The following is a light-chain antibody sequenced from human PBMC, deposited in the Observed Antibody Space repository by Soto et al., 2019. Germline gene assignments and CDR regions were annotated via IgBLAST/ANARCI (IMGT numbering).Light chain of an antibody. V-gene: IGKV3-20*01. CDR2: GAS. CDR1: QSVSSSY. Sequence: EIVLTQSPGTPSLSPGERATLSCRASQSVSSSYLAWYQQKPGQAPRLLIYGASSRATGIPDRFSGSGSGTDFTLTISRLEPEDFAVYYCQQYGSSPNTFGQGTKLESK. J-gene: IGKJ2*01. CDR3: QQYGSSPNT.